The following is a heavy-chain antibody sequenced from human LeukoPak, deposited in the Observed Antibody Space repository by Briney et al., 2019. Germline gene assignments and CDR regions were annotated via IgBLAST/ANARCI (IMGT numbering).Heavy chain of an antibody. CDR3: ARDGEQWLPHHTLDY. V-gene: IGHV3-30-3*01. CDR1: GFTFRSYA. J-gene: IGHJ4*02. D-gene: IGHD6-19*01. Sequence: GGSLRLSCAASGFTFRSYAMHWVRQAPGKGLEWVAVISYDGSNKYYADSVKGRFTISRDNSKNTLYLQMNSLRAEDTAVYYCARDGEQWLPHHTLDYWGQGTLVTVSS. CDR2: ISYDGSNK.